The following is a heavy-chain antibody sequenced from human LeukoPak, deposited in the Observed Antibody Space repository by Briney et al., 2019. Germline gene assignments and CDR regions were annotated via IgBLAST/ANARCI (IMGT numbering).Heavy chain of an antibody. CDR2: ISSSSSTI. CDR3: ARDSCSSTSCYSQYYYGMDV. D-gene: IGHD2-2*01. Sequence: GGSLRLSCAASGFTFSSYSMNWVRQAPGKGLEWVSYISSSSSTIYYADSVKGRFTISRDNAKSSLYLQMNSLRAEDTAVYYCARDSCSSTSCYSQYYYGMDVWGQGTTVTVSS. J-gene: IGHJ6*02. V-gene: IGHV3-48*01. CDR1: GFTFSSYS.